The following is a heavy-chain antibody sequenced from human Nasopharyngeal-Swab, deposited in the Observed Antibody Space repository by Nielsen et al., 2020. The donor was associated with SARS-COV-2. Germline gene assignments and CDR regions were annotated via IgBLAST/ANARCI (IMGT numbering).Heavy chain of an antibody. J-gene: IGHJ4*02. CDR3: ARGPRPKRHLDY. CDR2: MNLDSGDT. CDR1: GYTFASFD. Sequence: ASVKVSCKTSGYTFASFDINWVRQATGRGLEGVGWMNLDSGDTHYAQEFQGKVTLTRDTSRSTAYMELSSLRSEDTDVYYCARGPRPKRHLDYWGQGTLVTVSS. D-gene: IGHD1-1*01. V-gene: IGHV1-8*01.